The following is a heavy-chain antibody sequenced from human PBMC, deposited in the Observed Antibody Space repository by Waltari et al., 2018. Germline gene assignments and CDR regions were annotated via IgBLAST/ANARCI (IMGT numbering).Heavy chain of an antibody. CDR3: TRDPSHCTNGVCYPDY. CDR1: GFTFSSYW. CDR2: IKPVSSKK. J-gene: IGHJ4*02. D-gene: IGHD2-8*01. V-gene: IGHV3-74*01. Sequence: EVQLVESGGGLVQPGGSLRLSCAASGFTFSSYWMHWVRQAPGKGLVGVSLIKPVSSKKRLADSVKGRCTIARDNAKNTVYMQMNSLRADDTAMYYCTRDPSHCTNGVCYPDYWGQGTLVTVSS.